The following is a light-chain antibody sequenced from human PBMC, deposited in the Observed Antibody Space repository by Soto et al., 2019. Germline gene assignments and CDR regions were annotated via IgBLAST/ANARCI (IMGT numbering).Light chain of an antibody. Sequence: QSALTQPASVSGSPGQSITISCTGTKSDIGVYNYVSWYQQHPGKAPKLVICEVTNRPSGVSSRFSGSKSGNTASLTISGLRAEDEADYYCQSYDISLSASVFGGGTQLTVL. J-gene: IGLJ2*01. V-gene: IGLV2-14*01. CDR2: EVT. CDR1: KSDIGVYNY. CDR3: QSYDISLSASV.